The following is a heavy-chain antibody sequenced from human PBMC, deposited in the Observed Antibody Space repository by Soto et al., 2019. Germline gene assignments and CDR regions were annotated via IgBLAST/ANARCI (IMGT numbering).Heavy chain of an antibody. CDR1: GGSVTSYD. D-gene: IGHD2-15*01. J-gene: IGHJ5*02. CDR2: TSYTGST. Sequence: SETLSLTGFVSGGSVTSYDWSWIRQFPWKGLEWIAYTSYTGSTNYNPSLQSRVTISLDTSKNQLSLKLTSMTAADTAVYYCARDMHAGCNHYFGPLGRGTLVAFSS. CDR3: ARDMHAGCNHYFGP. V-gene: IGHV4-59*02.